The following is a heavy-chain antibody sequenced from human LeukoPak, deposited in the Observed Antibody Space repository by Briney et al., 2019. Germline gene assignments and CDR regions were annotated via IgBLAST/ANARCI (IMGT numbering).Heavy chain of an antibody. CDR3: ATPRGYDMLPYDY. Sequence: SETLSLTCTVSGGSISSSSYYWGWIRQPPGKGLEWIGSIYYSGSTYYNPSLKSRVTISVDTSKNQFSLKLSSVTAADTAVYYCATPRGYDMLPYDYRGQGTLVTVSS. J-gene: IGHJ4*02. D-gene: IGHD3-9*01. CDR2: IYYSGST. V-gene: IGHV4-39*01. CDR1: GGSISSSSYY.